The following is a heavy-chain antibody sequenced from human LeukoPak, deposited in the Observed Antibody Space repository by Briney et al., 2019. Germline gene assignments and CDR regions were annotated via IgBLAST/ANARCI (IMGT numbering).Heavy chain of an antibody. CDR2: ISGSGGST. CDR1: GFTFSSYG. CDR3: ASPYSSGPQDYYYMDV. J-gene: IGHJ6*03. Sequence: GGSLRLSCAASGFTFSSYGMSWVRQAPGKGLEWVSAISGSGGSTYYADSVKGRFTISRDNSKNTLYLQMNSLRAEDTAVYYCASPYSSGPQDYYYMDVWGKGTTVTISS. D-gene: IGHD6-19*01. V-gene: IGHV3-23*01.